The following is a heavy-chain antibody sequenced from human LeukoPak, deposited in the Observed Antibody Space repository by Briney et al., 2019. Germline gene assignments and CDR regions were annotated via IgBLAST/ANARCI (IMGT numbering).Heavy chain of an antibody. J-gene: IGHJ4*02. CDR2: IYHSGRT. CDR1: GYSISSGYS. Sequence: PSETLSLTCTVSGYSISSGYSWGWIRQPPGKGLEWIGSIYHSGRTYYNPSLKSRVTKSVDTSKNQFSLKLSSVTAADTAVYYCARVGIPYYDFWSVRTYFDYWGQGTPVTVSS. CDR3: ARVGIPYYDFWSVRTYFDY. V-gene: IGHV4-38-2*02. D-gene: IGHD3-3*01.